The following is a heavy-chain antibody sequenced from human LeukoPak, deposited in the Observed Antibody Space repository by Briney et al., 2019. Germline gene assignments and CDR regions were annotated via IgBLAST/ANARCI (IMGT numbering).Heavy chain of an antibody. J-gene: IGHJ6*03. CDR3: ARDQKEWLPSTRGYYYYMDV. Sequence: GGSLRLSCAASGFTFSSYAMHWVRQAPGKGLEYVSAISSNGGSTYYANSVKGRFTISRDNSKNTLYLQMGSLRAEDMAVYYCARDQKEWLPSTRGYYYYMDVWGKGTTVTVSS. D-gene: IGHD3-3*01. CDR2: ISSNGGST. V-gene: IGHV3-64*01. CDR1: GFTFSSYA.